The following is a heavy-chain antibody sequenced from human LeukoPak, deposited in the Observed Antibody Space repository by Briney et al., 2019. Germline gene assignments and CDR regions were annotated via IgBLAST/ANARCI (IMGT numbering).Heavy chain of an antibody. D-gene: IGHD7-27*01. V-gene: IGHV1-18*01. J-gene: IGHJ4*02. CDR2: TFNVYT. Sequence: ASVKVSCKASGYTFTSNAIVWVRQAPGQGLECMGWTFNVYTKYAQNLQGRVTMAADTSTTTAYMELRSLRSDDTAVYYCARGNWGHFDYWGQGTLVTVSS. CDR1: GYTFTSNA. CDR3: ARGNWGHFDY.